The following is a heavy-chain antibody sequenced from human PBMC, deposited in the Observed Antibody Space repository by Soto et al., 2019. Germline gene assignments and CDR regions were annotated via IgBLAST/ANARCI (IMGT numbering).Heavy chain of an antibody. CDR3: ARGYDSSGYYYPWLDY. Sequence: ASVKVSCKASGYTFASYCISWVRQAPGQGLEWMGWISAYNGNTNYAQKLQGRVTMTTDTSTSTAYMELRSLRSDDTAVYYCARGYDSSGYYYPWLDYWGQGTLVTVSS. V-gene: IGHV1-18*01. D-gene: IGHD3-22*01. J-gene: IGHJ4*02. CDR1: GYTFASYC. CDR2: ISAYNGNT.